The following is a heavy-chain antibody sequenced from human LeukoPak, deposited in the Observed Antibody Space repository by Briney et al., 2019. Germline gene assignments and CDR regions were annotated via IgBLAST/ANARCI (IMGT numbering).Heavy chain of an antibody. CDR1: SGLMNSYY. V-gene: IGHV4-4*07. Sequence: SDTLSLICSLSSGLMNSYYWTWIRQPAGKALEWIRRMYGSSDPTYSPSLTSRVTMSVDTSKNQSALKVSSVSAADTAVYYCARGGSPDVWGQGTTVTVSS. J-gene: IGHJ6*02. CDR3: ARGGSPDV. D-gene: IGHD3-16*01. CDR2: MYGSSDP.